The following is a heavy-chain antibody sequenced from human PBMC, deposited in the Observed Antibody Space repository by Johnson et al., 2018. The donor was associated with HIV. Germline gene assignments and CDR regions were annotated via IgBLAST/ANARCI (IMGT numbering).Heavy chain of an antibody. D-gene: IGHD6-13*01. V-gene: IGHV3-9*01. CDR3: AKDTGAAGTRGYAFDI. J-gene: IGHJ3*02. CDR2: ISWNSGSI. Sequence: EVQLVESGGGLIQPGGSLRLSCAASGFTVSSNYMSWVRHAPGKGLEWVSGISWNSGSIGYADSVKGRFTISRDNAKNSLYLQMNSLRAEDTALYYCAKDTGAAGTRGYAFDIWGQGTMVTVSS. CDR1: GFTVSSNY.